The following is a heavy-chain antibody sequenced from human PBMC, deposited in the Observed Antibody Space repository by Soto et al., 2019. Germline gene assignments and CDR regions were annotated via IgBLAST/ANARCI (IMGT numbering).Heavy chain of an antibody. CDR3: ASGREVAGRASRYYFDY. J-gene: IGHJ4*02. CDR2: ISGSGGST. V-gene: IGHV3-23*01. D-gene: IGHD6-19*01. Sequence: GGSLRLSCAASGFTFSSYAMSWVRQAPGKGLEWVSAISGSGGSTYYADSVKGRFTISRDNSKNTLYLQMNSLRAEDTAVYYCASGREVAGRASRYYFDYWGQGTLVTVSS. CDR1: GFTFSSYA.